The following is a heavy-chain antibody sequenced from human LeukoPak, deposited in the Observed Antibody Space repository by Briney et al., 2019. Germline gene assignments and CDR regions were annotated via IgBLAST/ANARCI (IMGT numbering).Heavy chain of an antibody. J-gene: IGHJ4*02. D-gene: IGHD6-19*01. V-gene: IGHV3-7*01. CDR3: ARDDRVAGTAGTEPRLCFDY. CDR1: GFRFSTYW. Sequence: HPGGSLRLSCAASGFRFSTYWMSWVRQAPGKGLEWVANIKQDGNEKYYVDSVKGRFTISRDNAKNSLDLQMNSLRAEDTAVYYCARDDRVAGTAGTEPRLCFDYWGQGALVTVSS. CDR2: IKQDGNEK.